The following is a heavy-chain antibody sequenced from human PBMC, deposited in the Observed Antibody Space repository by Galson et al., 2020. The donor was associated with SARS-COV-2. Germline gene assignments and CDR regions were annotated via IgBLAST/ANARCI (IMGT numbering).Heavy chain of an antibody. CDR1: GFTFSSYG. CDR3: AKVGVEQQLDFDY. D-gene: IGHD6-13*01. Sequence: GGSLRLSCAASGFTFSSYGMHWVRQAPGKGLEWVAVISYDGSNKYYADSVKGRFTISRDNSKNTLYLQMNSLRAEDTAVYYCAKVGVEQQLDFDYWGQGTLVTVSS. V-gene: IGHV3-30*18. J-gene: IGHJ4*02. CDR2: ISYDGSNK.